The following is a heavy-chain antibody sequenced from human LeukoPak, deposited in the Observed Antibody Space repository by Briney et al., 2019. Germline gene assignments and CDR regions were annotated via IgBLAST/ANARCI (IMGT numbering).Heavy chain of an antibody. CDR2: IWFEGSNK. D-gene: IGHD3-3*01. CDR3: AKAGVFGVVIMTFDY. J-gene: IGHJ4*02. CDR1: GFTFSSYG. Sequence: GGALRLSCAASGFTFSSYGMHWVRQAPGKGLEWVAGIWFEGSNKYYADSVRGGFTISRDNSKNTLYLQMNSLRAEDTAVYYCAKAGVFGVVIMTFDYWGQGTLVTVPS. V-gene: IGHV3-33*06.